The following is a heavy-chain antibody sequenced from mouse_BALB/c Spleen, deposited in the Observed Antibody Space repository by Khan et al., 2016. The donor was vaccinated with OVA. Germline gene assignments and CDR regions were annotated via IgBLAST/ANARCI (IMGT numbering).Heavy chain of an antibody. D-gene: IGHD1-1*01. Sequence: EVELVESGGGLVQPGGSRKLSCAASGFTFTSYGMHWIRQAPEKGLEWVAYISSDSSTIYYADTVKGRFTISRDNPKNTLFTQMTSLRSGDTAMYFWATFYFYGYYFDYWGQGTTLTVSS. CDR2: ISSDSSTI. J-gene: IGHJ2*01. V-gene: IGHV5-17*02. CDR1: GFTFTSYG. CDR3: ATFYFYGYYFDY.